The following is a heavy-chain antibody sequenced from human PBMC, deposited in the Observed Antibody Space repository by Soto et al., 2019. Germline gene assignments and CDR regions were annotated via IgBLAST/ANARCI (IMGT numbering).Heavy chain of an antibody. CDR2: INHSGST. Sequence: QVQLQQWGAGLLKPSETLSLTCAVYGGSFSGYYWSWIRQPPGKGLEWIGEINHSGSTNYNPSLKSRVTISVDTSKNQFSLKLSSVTAADTAVYYCARGPFKYCTNGVCLYYYYYGMDVWGQGTTVTVSS. D-gene: IGHD2-8*01. V-gene: IGHV4-34*01. J-gene: IGHJ6*02. CDR1: GGSFSGYY. CDR3: ARGPFKYCTNGVCLYYYYYGMDV.